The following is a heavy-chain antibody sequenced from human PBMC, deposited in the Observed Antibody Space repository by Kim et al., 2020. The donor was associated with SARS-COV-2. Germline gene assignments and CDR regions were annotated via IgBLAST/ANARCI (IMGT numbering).Heavy chain of an antibody. J-gene: IGHJ4*02. V-gene: IGHV3-23*01. CDR2: ISITGSNT. CDR1: GFSFGNSD. D-gene: IGHD6-13*01. Sequence: GGSLRLSCAASGFSFGNSDMTWVRQAPGKGLEWVSVISITGSNTHYADSVKGRFTISRDNFRNTLYLQMNSLGAADTAIYYCAKGGRSSSWYYNYLDYWGQGTLATFSS. CDR3: AKGGRSSSWYYNYLDY.